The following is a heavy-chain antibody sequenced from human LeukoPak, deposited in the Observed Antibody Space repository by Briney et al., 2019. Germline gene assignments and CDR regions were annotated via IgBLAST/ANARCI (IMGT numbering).Heavy chain of an antibody. CDR3: TTDLWK. Sequence: PGRSLRLSCAASGFTFSSYGMHWVRQAPGKGLEWVAVISYDGSNKYYADSVKGRFTISRDDSQNTLYLQMNSLKTEDTAIYYCTTDLWKWGQGTLVIVSS. V-gene: IGHV3-30*03. CDR2: ISYDGSNK. D-gene: IGHD1-1*01. CDR1: GFTFSSYG. J-gene: IGHJ4*02.